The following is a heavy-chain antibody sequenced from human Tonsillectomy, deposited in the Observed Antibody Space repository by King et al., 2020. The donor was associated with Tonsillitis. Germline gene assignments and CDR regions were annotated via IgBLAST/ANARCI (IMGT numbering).Heavy chain of an antibody. Sequence: VQLVESGGGVVQPGRSLRLSCAASGFTFSSYGMHWVRQAPGKGLEWVAIISYDGSNKYSADSVKGRFTISRDNSKNTLYLQMNSQRTEDTAVYYCAKDGALGIPTHFDYWGQGTLVTVSS. J-gene: IGHJ4*02. CDR1: GFTFSSYG. V-gene: IGHV3-30*18. CDR3: AKDGALGIPTHFDY. D-gene: IGHD7-27*01. CDR2: ISYDGSNK.